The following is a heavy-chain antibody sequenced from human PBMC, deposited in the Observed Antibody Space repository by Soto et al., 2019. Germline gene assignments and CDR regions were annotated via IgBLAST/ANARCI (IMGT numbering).Heavy chain of an antibody. CDR1: GYTFTSYD. D-gene: IGHD2-2*02. Sequence: ASVKVSGKASGYTFTSYDINWVRQATGQGLEWMGWMNPNSGNTGYAQKFQGRVTMTRNTSISTAYMELSSLRSEDTAVYYCARVPAVVVPAAIPYSSYYYGIDFRGKGTPVTVHS. V-gene: IGHV1-8*01. J-gene: IGHJ6*04. CDR2: MNPNSGNT. CDR3: ARVPAVVVPAAIPYSSYYYGIDF.